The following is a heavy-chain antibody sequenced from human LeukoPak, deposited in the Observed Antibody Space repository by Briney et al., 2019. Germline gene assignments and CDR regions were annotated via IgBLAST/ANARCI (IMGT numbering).Heavy chain of an antibody. Sequence: PSETLSLTCAVYGGSFSGYYWSWIRQPPGKGLEWIGEINHSGSTNYNPSLKSRVTISVDTSKNQFSLKLSSVTAAYTAVYYCAGGYSGYLSLNHFDYWGQGTLVTVSS. D-gene: IGHD5-12*01. J-gene: IGHJ4*02. CDR2: INHSGST. CDR1: GGSFSGYY. V-gene: IGHV4-34*01. CDR3: AGGYSGYLSLNHFDY.